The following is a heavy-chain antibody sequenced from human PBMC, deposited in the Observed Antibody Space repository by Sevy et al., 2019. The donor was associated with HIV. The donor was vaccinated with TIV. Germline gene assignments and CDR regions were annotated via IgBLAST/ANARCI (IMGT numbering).Heavy chain of an antibody. Sequence: GGFLRLSCAASGFTFSNYAMHWVRQAPGKGLEWVAVISYDGSNKYYADSVKGRFTISRDNSKNTLYLQMNSLRAEDTAVYYCARDYPAAGAYYFDYWGQGTLVTVSS. V-gene: IGHV3-30-3*01. D-gene: IGHD6-25*01. CDR1: GFTFSNYA. CDR2: ISYDGSNK. CDR3: ARDYPAAGAYYFDY. J-gene: IGHJ4*02.